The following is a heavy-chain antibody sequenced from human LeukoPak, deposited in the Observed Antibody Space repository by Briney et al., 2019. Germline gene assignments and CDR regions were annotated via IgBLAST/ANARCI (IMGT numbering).Heavy chain of an antibody. V-gene: IGHV3-21*01. CDR2: ISSSSSYI. D-gene: IGHD1-1*01. CDR1: GFTFSSYE. CDR3: ARDRGPTGPWNPFDY. J-gene: IGHJ4*02. Sequence: PGGSLRLSCAASGFTFSSYEMNWVRQAPGKGLEWVSSISSSSSYIYYADSVKGRFTISRDNAKNSLYPQMNSLRAEDTAVYYCARDRGPTGPWNPFDYWGQGTLVTVSS.